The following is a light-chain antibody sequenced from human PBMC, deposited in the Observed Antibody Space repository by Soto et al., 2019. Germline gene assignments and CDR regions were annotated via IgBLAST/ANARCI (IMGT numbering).Light chain of an antibody. Sequence: EIVMTQSPATLSVSPGERATLSCRASQSVSNNLAWYQQKPGQAPRLLIYGASTRVTGIPARFSGSGSGTEFTLTISSLQSEDFAVYYCQQYNIWPSFTFGPGTRVDMK. CDR3: QQYNIWPSFT. CDR2: GAS. J-gene: IGKJ3*01. CDR1: QSVSNN. V-gene: IGKV3-15*01.